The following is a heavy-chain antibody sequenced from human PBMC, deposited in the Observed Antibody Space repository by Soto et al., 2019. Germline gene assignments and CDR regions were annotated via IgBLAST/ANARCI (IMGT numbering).Heavy chain of an antibody. CDR1: GFTFSTYG. CDR2: ISPDGSNK. Sequence: SLRLSCAASGFTFSTYGMHWVRQAPGKGLEWVAIISPDGSNKYFADSVKGRFTISRDNTKDTLYLQMNSLRTEDTAVYYCAKDVVVMPYFDYWGQGTLVTVSS. J-gene: IGHJ4*02. CDR3: AKDVVVMPYFDY. D-gene: IGHD3-22*01. V-gene: IGHV3-30*18.